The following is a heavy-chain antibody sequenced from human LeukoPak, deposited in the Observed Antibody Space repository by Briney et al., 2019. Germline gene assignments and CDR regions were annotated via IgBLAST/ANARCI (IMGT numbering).Heavy chain of an antibody. CDR1: GFTFSSYA. CDR3: ARDGLPMVRGVHTSGWFDP. J-gene: IGHJ5*02. D-gene: IGHD3-10*01. V-gene: IGHV3-21*01. Sequence: GGSLRLSCAASGFTFSSYAMSWVRQAPGKGLEWVSSISGSSSSYIYYADSVKGRFTISRDNAKNSLYLQMNSLRAEDTAVYYCARDGLPMVRGVHTSGWFDPWGQGTLVTVSS. CDR2: ISGSSSSYI.